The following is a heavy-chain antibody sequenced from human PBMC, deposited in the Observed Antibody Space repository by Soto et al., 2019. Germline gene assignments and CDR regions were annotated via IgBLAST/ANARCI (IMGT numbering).Heavy chain of an antibody. CDR3: ARGSSGSATPL. CDR1: GYTFTSYA. J-gene: IGHJ4*02. CDR2: INTSTGNP. V-gene: IGHV7-4-1*01. Sequence: GASVKVSCKASGYTFTSYAMNWVRQAPGQGLEWMGWINTSTGNPTYAQGFTGRFVFSLDTSVSTAYLQICSLKAEDTAVYYCARGSSGSATPLWGQGTLVTVSS. D-gene: IGHD1-26*01.